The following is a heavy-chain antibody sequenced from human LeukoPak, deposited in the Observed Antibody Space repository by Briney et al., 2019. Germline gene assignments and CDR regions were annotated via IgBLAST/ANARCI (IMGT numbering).Heavy chain of an antibody. V-gene: IGHV7-4-1*02. J-gene: IGHJ6*02. CDR1: GYTFTGYY. CDR2: INTNTGNP. D-gene: IGHD2-15*01. CDR3: ARDLQKQYCSGGSCYSGYYYYGMDV. Sequence: ASVKVSCKASGYTFTGYYMHWVRQAPGQGLEWMGWINTNTGNPTYAQGFTGRFVFSLDTSVSTAYLQISSLKAEDTAVYYCARDLQKQYCSGGSCYSGYYYYGMDVWGQGTTVTVSS.